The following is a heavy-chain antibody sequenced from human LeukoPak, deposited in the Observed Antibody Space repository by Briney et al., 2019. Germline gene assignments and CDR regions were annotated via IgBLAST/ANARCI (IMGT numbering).Heavy chain of an antibody. CDR3: AKDHRSPPITMIVVVGDFDY. J-gene: IGHJ4*02. D-gene: IGHD3-22*01. CDR1: GFTFSSYA. CDR2: ISGSGGST. V-gene: IGHV3-23*01. Sequence: GGSLRHSCAASGFTFSSYAMSWVRQAPGKGLEWVSAISGSGGSTYYADSVKGRFTISRDNSKNTLYLQMNSLRAEDTAVYYCAKDHRSPPITMIVVVGDFDYWGQGTLVTVSS.